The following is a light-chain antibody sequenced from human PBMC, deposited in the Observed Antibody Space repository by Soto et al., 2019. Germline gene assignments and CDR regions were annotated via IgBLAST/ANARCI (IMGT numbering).Light chain of an antibody. V-gene: IGLV1-44*01. CDR3: SSFTTSATWV. Sequence: QSVLAQPPSVSGTPGQRVTISCSGGNSDVGPNAVNWYQQLPGTAPKLLLHSDNQRPSGVPDRFSGSKSGTSASLAISGLQSDDEADYYCSSFTTSATWVSGGGTKLTVL. CDR2: SDN. J-gene: IGLJ3*02. CDR1: NSDVGPNA.